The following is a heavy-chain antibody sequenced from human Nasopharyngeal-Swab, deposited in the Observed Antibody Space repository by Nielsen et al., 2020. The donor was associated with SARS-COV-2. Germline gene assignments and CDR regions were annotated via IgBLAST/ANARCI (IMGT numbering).Heavy chain of an antibody. CDR1: GFTFSSYW. Sequence: GSLKISCAASGFTFSSYWMSWVRPAPGKGLEWVANIKQDGSEKYYVDSVKGRITISSDNAKNSLYLQMNSLRAEDTAVYYCARAPKRGSSGYQVVYWGQGTLVTVSS. D-gene: IGHD3-22*01. V-gene: IGHV3-7*03. CDR3: ARAPKRGSSGYQVVY. J-gene: IGHJ4*02. CDR2: IKQDGSEK.